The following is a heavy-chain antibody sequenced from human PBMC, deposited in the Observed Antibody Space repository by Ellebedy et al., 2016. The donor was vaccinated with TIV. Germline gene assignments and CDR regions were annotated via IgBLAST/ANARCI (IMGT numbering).Heavy chain of an antibody. V-gene: IGHV4-34*01. D-gene: IGHD5-24*01. J-gene: IGHJ4*02. CDR3: ARHGQFDY. Sequence: SETLSLXXAVDLGSFSGLYWRSWIRQPPGKGLEWIGEITPSGSTNYSPSLKGRVTISGDTSNNQFSLKLNSVTAADTAVYYCARHGQFDYWGQGTLVTVSS. CDR2: ITPSGST. CDR1: LGSFSGLY.